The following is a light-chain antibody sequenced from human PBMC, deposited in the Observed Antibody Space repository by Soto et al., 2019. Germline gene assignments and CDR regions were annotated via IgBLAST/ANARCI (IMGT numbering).Light chain of an antibody. J-gene: IGKJ1*01. V-gene: IGKV3-20*01. CDR3: QQYDNWPWT. Sequence: EIVLTQSPCTLSLSPGERATLSCRASQSVPSKYLAWYQQNPGQAPRLLIYGASNRATGIPDKFSGSGSGTDFTLTISSLQSEDFAVYYCQQYDNWPWTFGQGTKVDI. CDR2: GAS. CDR1: QSVPSKY.